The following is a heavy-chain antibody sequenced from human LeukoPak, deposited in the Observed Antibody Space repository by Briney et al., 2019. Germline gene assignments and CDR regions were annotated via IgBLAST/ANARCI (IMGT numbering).Heavy chain of an antibody. D-gene: IGHD2-2*01. CDR2: MNPNSGNT. Sequence: ASVKVSCKASGYTFTSYGISWVRQATGQGLEWMGWMNPNSGNTGYAQKFQGRVTMTRNTSISTAYMELSSLRSEDTAVYYCARGYDIVVGYYYYGMDVWGQGTTVTVSS. J-gene: IGHJ6*02. CDR1: GYTFTSYG. CDR3: ARGYDIVVGYYYYGMDV. V-gene: IGHV1-8*02.